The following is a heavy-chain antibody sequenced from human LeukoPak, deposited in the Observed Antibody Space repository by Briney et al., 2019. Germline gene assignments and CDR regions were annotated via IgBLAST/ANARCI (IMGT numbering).Heavy chain of an antibody. D-gene: IGHD3-22*01. CDR2: IKQDGSEK. Sequence: GGSLRLSCAASGFTFSSYWMSWVRQAPGKGLEWVANIKQDGSEKYYVDSVKGRFTISRDNAKNSLYLQMNSLRAEDTAVYYCARRPPYYYDSSDAFDIWGQGTMVTVSS. CDR1: GFTFSSYW. CDR3: ARRPPYYYDSSDAFDI. V-gene: IGHV3-7*01. J-gene: IGHJ3*02.